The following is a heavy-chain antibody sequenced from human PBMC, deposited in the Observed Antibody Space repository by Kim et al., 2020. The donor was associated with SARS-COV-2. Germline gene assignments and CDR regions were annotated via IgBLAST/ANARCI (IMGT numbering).Heavy chain of an antibody. CDR1: GYSFTSYW. Sequence: GESLKISCKGSGYSFTSYWIGWVRQMPGKGLEWMGIIYPGDSDTRYSPSFQGQVTISADKSISTAYLQWSSLKASDTAMYYCARLSCSSTSCYRSYYYYYGMDVWGQGTTVTVSS. D-gene: IGHD2-2*02. V-gene: IGHV5-51*01. CDR3: ARLSCSSTSCYRSYYYYYGMDV. CDR2: IYPGDSDT. J-gene: IGHJ6*02.